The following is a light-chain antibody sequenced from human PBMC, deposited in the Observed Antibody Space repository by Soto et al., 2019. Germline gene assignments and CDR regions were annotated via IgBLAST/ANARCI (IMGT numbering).Light chain of an antibody. Sequence: HSVLTQPASVSGSPGQSITISCTGSSSDVGRYNLVSWYQQHPGKAPKLMIYEGSKRPSGVSARFSGSKSGNTASLTISGLQAEDEADYYCCSYAGSSVLFGGGTKLTVL. CDR2: EGS. CDR3: CSYAGSSVL. J-gene: IGLJ2*01. V-gene: IGLV2-23*01. CDR1: SSDVGRYNL.